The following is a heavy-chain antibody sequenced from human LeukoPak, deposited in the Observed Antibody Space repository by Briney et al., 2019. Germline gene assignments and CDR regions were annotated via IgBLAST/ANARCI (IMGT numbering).Heavy chain of an antibody. J-gene: IGHJ6*03. CDR2: IYTSGST. Sequence: SETLSLTCTVSGGSISSYYWSWIRQPAGKGLEWIGRIYTSGSTNYNPSLKSRVTMSVDTSKNQFSLKLSSVTAADTAVYYCARDAKRDGYNSVIYGYMDVWGKGTTVTISS. CDR1: GGSISSYY. CDR3: ARDAKRDGYNSVIYGYMDV. V-gene: IGHV4-4*07. D-gene: IGHD5-24*01.